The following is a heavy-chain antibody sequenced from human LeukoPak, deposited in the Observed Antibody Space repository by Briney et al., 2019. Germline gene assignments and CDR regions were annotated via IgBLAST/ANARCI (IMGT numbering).Heavy chain of an antibody. CDR1: GGSISDYF. CDR2: ITYSGST. V-gene: IGHV4-59*03. CDR3: VRHTTSGWYQVVY. J-gene: IGHJ4*02. D-gene: IGHD6-19*01. Sequence: SETLSLTCTVTGGSISDYFWSWIRQPPGKGLEWIGFITYSGSTDHNPSLKSRVTISVDASKNQFSLKLTSVTAADTAVYYCVRHTTSGWYQVVYWGQGTLVTVSS.